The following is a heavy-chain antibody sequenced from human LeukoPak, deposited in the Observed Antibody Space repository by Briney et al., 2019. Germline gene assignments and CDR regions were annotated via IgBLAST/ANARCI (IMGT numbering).Heavy chain of an antibody. Sequence: GGSLRLSCAASGFGFTFSSYNMNWVRQAPGKGLEWVSSISSDSSYIYYADSVKGRFTISRDNAKNSLYLQVNSLRAEDTAVYYCAGPQPAGIDYWGQGTLVTVSS. J-gene: IGHJ4*02. CDR3: AGPQPAGIDY. CDR2: ISSDSSYI. V-gene: IGHV3-21*01. CDR1: GFGFTFSSYN. D-gene: IGHD6-19*01.